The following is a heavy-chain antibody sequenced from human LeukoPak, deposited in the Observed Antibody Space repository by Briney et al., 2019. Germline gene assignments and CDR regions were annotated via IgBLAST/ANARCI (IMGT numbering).Heavy chain of an antibody. J-gene: IGHJ4*02. D-gene: IGHD3-10*01. V-gene: IGHV1-69*04. Sequence: SVKVSCKASGGTFSSYTMSWVRQAPGQGLEWMGKIIPILGIANYAQKFQGRVTITADKSTSTAYMELSSLRSEDTAVYYCARDQGITMVRGVSSPGNDYWGQGTLVTVSS. CDR3: ARDQGITMVRGVSSPGNDY. CDR2: IIPILGIA. CDR1: GGTFSSYT.